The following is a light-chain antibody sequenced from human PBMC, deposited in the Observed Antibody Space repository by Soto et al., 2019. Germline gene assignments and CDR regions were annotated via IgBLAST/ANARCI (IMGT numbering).Light chain of an antibody. Sequence: EVVMTQSPATLSVSPGARVTLSCRASASMHRNLAWYQQQPGQVPRLLIYYASTSATGVTDMFTGSGSGTEFTPTIISLQSEDFGVYHCQHYSNWPPTFGPGTKVEIK. J-gene: IGKJ3*01. CDR1: ASMHRN. V-gene: IGKV3-15*01. CDR3: QHYSNWPPT. CDR2: YAS.